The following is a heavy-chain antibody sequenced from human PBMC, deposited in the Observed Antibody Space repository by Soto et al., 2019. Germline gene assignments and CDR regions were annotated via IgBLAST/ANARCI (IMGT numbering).Heavy chain of an antibody. Sequence: QVQLVESGGGVVQPGRSLRLSCAASGFTFSSYAMHWVRQAPGKGLEWVAVISYDGSNKYYADSVKGRFTISRDNSKNALYLQMNSLRAEDTDVYYCARVAVAARGVIITRGAFDIWGQGTMVTVSS. CDR1: GFTFSSYA. CDR3: ARVAVAARGVIITRGAFDI. V-gene: IGHV3-30-3*01. D-gene: IGHD3-10*01. J-gene: IGHJ3*02. CDR2: ISYDGSNK.